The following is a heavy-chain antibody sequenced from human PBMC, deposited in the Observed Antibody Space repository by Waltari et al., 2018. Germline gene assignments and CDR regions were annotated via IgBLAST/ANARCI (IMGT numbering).Heavy chain of an antibody. D-gene: IGHD3-3*01. V-gene: IGHV3-30*18. CDR1: GFIFSSYG. Sequence: QVQLAESGGGVVQPGWSLRLSCAASGFIFSSYGMHWVRQAPGKGLEWVAGISYDGYDKNYADSLQGRVTISRDNSQNTLYLQLNSLRPDDTAVYYCAKVFLEWQTDNWIDTWGQGTLVTVSS. CDR2: ISYDGYDK. J-gene: IGHJ5*02. CDR3: AKVFLEWQTDNWIDT.